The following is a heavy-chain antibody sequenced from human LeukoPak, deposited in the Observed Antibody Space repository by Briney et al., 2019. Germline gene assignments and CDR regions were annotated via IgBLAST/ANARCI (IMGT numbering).Heavy chain of an antibody. CDR1: GFILSSFD. Sequence: PGGCLRLSCAASGFILSSFDMHWVRRAPGKGLEWVASIQYDGSDTYYADSVKGRFTVSRDNSQNTLYLQLSSLKTEDTAVYFCAKNRGDYFDTTSHSFDSWGQGTLVTVSS. CDR3: AKNRGDYFDTTSHSFDS. J-gene: IGHJ4*02. V-gene: IGHV3-30*02. CDR2: IQYDGSDT. D-gene: IGHD3-22*01.